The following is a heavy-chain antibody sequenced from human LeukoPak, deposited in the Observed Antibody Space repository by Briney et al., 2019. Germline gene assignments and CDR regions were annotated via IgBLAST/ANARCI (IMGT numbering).Heavy chain of an antibody. J-gene: IGHJ6*04. V-gene: IGHV1-46*01. CDR1: GYTFTSYY. D-gene: IGHD3-9*01. Sequence: ASVKVSCKASGYTFTSYYMHWVRQAPGQGLEWMGIINPNGGSTSYAQKFQGRVTMTRDTSTSTVYMELSSLRSEDTTVYYCARDLPDILTGSLGGYYYGMDGWGKVTTVTASS. CDR3: ARDLPDILTGSLGGYYYGMDG. CDR2: INPNGGST.